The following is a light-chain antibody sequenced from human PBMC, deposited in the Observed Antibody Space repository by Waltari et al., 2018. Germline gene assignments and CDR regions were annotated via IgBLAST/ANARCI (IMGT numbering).Light chain of an antibody. CDR2: GNS. Sequence: QSVLTQPPSVSGAPGQRVPISCTGSSSNLGAGYDVPWYQPLPGTAPKLLIYGNSNRPSGVPDRFSGSKSGTSASLAITGLQAEDEADYYCQSYDSSLSGSVFGGGTKLTVL. J-gene: IGLJ2*01. CDR1: SSNLGAGYD. CDR3: QSYDSSLSGSV. V-gene: IGLV1-40*01.